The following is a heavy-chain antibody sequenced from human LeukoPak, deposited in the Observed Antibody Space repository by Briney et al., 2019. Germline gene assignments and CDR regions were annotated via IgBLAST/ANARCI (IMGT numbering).Heavy chain of an antibody. CDR1: GFTFSSYG. CDR2: ISYDGSNK. Sequence: PGGSLRLSCAASGFTFSSYGMHWVRQAPGKGLEWVAVISYDGSNKYYADSVKGRFTISRDNAKNSLYLQMNSLRAEDTAVYYCARAENGYSSSWSYNYYYYMDVWGKGTTVTVSS. V-gene: IGHV3-30*03. CDR3: ARAENGYSSSWSYNYYYYMDV. D-gene: IGHD6-13*01. J-gene: IGHJ6*03.